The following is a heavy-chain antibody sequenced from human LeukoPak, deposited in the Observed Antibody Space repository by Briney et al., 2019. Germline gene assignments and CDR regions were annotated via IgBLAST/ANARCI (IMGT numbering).Heavy chain of an antibody. J-gene: IGHJ4*02. CDR3: ARAPLDSSGYFDFDY. Sequence: PSETLSLTCTVSGGSISSSSYYWGWIRQPPGKGLEWSGGIYYSGSTYYNPSLKSRVTISVDTSKNQFSLKLSSVTAADTAVYYCARAPLDSSGYFDFDYWGQGTLVTVSS. V-gene: IGHV4-39*07. CDR1: GGSISSSSYY. D-gene: IGHD3-22*01. CDR2: IYYSGST.